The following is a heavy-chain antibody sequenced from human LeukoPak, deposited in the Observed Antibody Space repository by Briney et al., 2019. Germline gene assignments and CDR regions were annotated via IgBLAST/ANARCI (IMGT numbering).Heavy chain of an antibody. J-gene: IGHJ6*02. CDR2: IKSGGTT. D-gene: IGHD3-3*01. V-gene: IGHV3-66*01. CDR1: GFTVSSNF. CDR3: ASRDRGYYYGMDV. Sequence: GGSLRLSCAASGFTVSSNFMSWARQAAGKGLEWVSVIKSGGTTYYADTVRGRFTISRDNSKNPLYLQMNSLSAEDTAVYYCASRDRGYYYGMDVWGQGTTVTVSS.